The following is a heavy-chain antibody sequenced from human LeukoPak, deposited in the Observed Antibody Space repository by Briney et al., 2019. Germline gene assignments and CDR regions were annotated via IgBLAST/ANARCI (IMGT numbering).Heavy chain of an antibody. V-gene: IGHV3-74*01. CDR3: AKDRGYSYGYGYYGMDV. J-gene: IGHJ6*02. CDR1: GFTFSTYW. Sequence: PGGSLRLSCAASGFTFSTYWMHWVRQGPGKGLVWVSRINSDGSSTRYADSVKGRFTISRDNAKNTLYLQMNSLRAEDTAVYYCAKDRGYSYGYGYYGMDVWGQGTTVTVSS. D-gene: IGHD5-18*01. CDR2: INSDGSST.